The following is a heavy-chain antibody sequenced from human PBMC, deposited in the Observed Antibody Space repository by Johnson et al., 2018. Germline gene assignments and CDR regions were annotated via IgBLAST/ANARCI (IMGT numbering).Heavy chain of an antibody. V-gene: IGHV3-21*04. Sequence: VQLVQSGGGLVKPGGSLRLSCAASGFTFSSYSMNWVRQAPGKGLEWVSSISSSSSYIYYADSVKGRFPISRDNAKNSLYLQMNSLRAEDTAVYYCATEVTAIAAFDIWGQGTRVTVSS. CDR2: ISSSSSYI. CDR3: ATEVTAIAAFDI. CDR1: GFTFSSYS. J-gene: IGHJ3*02. D-gene: IGHD2-21*02.